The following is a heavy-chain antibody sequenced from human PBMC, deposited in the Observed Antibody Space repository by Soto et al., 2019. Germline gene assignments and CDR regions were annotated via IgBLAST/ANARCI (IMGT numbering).Heavy chain of an antibody. V-gene: IGHV4-30-2*01. J-gene: IGHJ5*02. CDR2: IYHSGST. CDR1: GGSIISGGYC. CDR3: ARYIEQSGFDP. Sequence: SETLSLTCAVSGGSIISGGYCWSWIRQPPGKGLEWIGYIYHSGSTYYNPSLKSRVTISVDRSKNQFSLRLISVTAADTALYYCARYIEQSGFDPWGQGTLVTVSS. D-gene: IGHD2-15*01.